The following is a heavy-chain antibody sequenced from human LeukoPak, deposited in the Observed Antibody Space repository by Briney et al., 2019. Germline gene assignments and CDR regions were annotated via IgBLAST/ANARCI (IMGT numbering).Heavy chain of an antibody. V-gene: IGHV4-39*07. CDR2: IYYSGST. D-gene: IGHD3-22*01. CDR3: ARAYSRPYYGSSGRRYTISKYYFDY. Sequence: SEILSLTCTVSGGSISSYYWGWIRQPPGKGLEWIGSIYYSGSTYYNPSLKSRVTISVDTSKNQFSLKLSSVTAADTAVYYCARAYSRPYYGSSGRRYTISKYYFDYWGQGTLVTVSS. J-gene: IGHJ4*02. CDR1: GGSISSYY.